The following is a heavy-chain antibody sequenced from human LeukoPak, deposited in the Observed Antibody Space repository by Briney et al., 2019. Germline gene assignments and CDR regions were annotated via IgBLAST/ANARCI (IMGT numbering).Heavy chain of an antibody. V-gene: IGHV4-4*07. CDR1: GGSISSYY. Sequence: SETLSLTCTVSGGSISSYYWSWIRQPAGKGLEWIGRIYTSGSTNYNPTLKSRITMAVDTPKSQCSLKLSSVTAAGTAVYYCARALYYFDYWGQGTLVTVSS. J-gene: IGHJ4*02. CDR2: IYTSGST. CDR3: ARALYYFDY.